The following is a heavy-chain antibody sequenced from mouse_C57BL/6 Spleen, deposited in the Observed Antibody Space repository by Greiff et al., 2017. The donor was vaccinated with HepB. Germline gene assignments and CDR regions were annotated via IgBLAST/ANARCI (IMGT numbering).Heavy chain of an antibody. CDR2: IDPENGDT. CDR1: GFNIKDDY. D-gene: IGHD1-1*01. CDR3: TTDYYGSPHFDY. Sequence: EVQLQQSGAELVRPGASVNLSCTASGFNIKDDYMHWVKQRPEQGLEWIGWIDPENGDTEYASKFQGKATITADTSSNTAYLQLSSLTSEDTAVYYCTTDYYGSPHFDYWGQGTTLTVSS. V-gene: IGHV14-4*01. J-gene: IGHJ2*01.